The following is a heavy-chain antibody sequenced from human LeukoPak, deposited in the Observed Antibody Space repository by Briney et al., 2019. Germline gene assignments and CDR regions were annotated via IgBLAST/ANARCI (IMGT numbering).Heavy chain of an antibody. V-gene: IGHV1-69*05. CDR3: ARVPRSSTRGYYFDY. J-gene: IGHJ4*02. Sequence: SVKVSCKAPGGTFSSYTISWVRQAPGQGLEWMGGIIPIFGTANYAQKLQGRVTITTDESTSTAYMELSSLRSEDTAVYFCARVPRSSTRGYYFDYWGQGTLVTVSS. D-gene: IGHD2-2*01. CDR2: IIPIFGTA. CDR1: GGTFSSYT.